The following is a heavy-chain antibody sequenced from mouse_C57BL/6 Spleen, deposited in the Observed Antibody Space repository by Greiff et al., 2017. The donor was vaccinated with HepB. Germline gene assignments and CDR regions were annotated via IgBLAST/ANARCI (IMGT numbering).Heavy chain of an antibody. CDR3: ARGGMDY. CDR2: INPGSGGT. CDR1: GYAFTNYL. Sequence: VQLQQSGAELVRPGTSVKVSCKASGYAFTNYLIEWVKQRSGQGLEWIGVINPGSGGTNYNETFKGKATLTADKSSSTAYMQLSILTSEDSAVYFCARGGMDYWGQGTSVTVSS. J-gene: IGHJ4*01. V-gene: IGHV1-54*01.